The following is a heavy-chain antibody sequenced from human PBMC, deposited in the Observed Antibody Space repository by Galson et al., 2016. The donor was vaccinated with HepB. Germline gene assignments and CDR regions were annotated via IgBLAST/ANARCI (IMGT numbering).Heavy chain of an antibody. Sequence: SVKVSCKASGYIFYSYGMAWVRQAPGQGLEWVGWISIHGGKTNYAQKFQGRVNITTDISKRNAYLELRSLTLDDTAVYYGARVHLDGDFWGQGTLVTVSS. CDR2: ISIHGGKT. J-gene: IGHJ4*02. CDR1: GYIFYSYG. CDR3: ARVHLDGDF. V-gene: IGHV1-18*04.